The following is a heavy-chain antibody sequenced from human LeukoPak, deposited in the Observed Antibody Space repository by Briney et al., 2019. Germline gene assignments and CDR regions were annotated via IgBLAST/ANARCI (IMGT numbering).Heavy chain of an antibody. CDR3: ARDLSYSRDDAFDI. D-gene: IGHD3-22*01. CDR2: ISGTSIYI. Sequence: TGGSLRLSCAASGFTFSRYSMNWARQAPGKGLEWVASISGTSIYIYYRDSVKGRFTISRDNANSSLYLQMNSLRAEDTAVYYCARDLSYSRDDAFDIWGQGTMVTVSS. V-gene: IGHV3-21*01. J-gene: IGHJ3*02. CDR1: GFTFSRYS.